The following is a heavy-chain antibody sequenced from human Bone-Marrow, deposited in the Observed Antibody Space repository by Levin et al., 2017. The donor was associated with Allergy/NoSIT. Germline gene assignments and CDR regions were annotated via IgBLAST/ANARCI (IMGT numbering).Heavy chain of an antibody. V-gene: IGHV5-51*01. CDR3: AGHNPTVTNNWFDP. CDR1: GYTFPRYW. Sequence: GESLKISCKTSGYTFPRYWIAWVRQMPGKGLELMGIIDPGDSETRYRPSFQGQVTISADKSINTAYLQWSDLKASDTAIYYGAGHNPTVTNNWFDPWGQGTLVTVSS. D-gene: IGHD4-17*01. CDR2: IDPGDSET. J-gene: IGHJ5*02.